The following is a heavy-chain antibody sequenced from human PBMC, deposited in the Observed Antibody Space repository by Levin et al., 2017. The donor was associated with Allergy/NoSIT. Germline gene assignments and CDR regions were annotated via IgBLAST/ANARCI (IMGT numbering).Heavy chain of an antibody. J-gene: IGHJ4*02. V-gene: IGHV3-7*01. D-gene: IGHD5-12*01. Sequence: HPGESLKISCAGSGFAFSRYWMSWVRQAPGRGLEWLANIKYDGGEKYYVDSVKGRFTISRDNAKNSLYLQMNSLRADDAAVYYCARDPTYSGSIWGQGTLVTVSS. CDR1: GFAFSRYW. CDR2: IKYDGGEK. CDR3: ARDPTYSGSI.